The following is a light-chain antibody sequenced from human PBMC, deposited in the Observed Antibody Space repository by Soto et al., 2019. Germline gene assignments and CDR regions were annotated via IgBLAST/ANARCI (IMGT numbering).Light chain of an antibody. CDR3: QQDASSPIT. Sequence: ENVLTQSPGTLSLSPGERATLSCRASQRVGRDYLAWFQQKPGQAPRLLIHDASRRATGIPDRFSGSGSGTEFTLTINRLEPEDFAMYYCQQDASSPITFGQGRQV. V-gene: IGKV3-20*01. J-gene: IGKJ5*01. CDR1: QRVGRDY. CDR2: DAS.